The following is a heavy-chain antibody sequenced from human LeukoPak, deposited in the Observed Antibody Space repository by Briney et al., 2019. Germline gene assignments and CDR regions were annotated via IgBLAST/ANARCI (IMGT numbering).Heavy chain of an antibody. CDR3: ARDGYCSGGSCYSFDP. J-gene: IGHJ5*02. CDR1: GFTFSSYA. V-gene: IGHV3-30-3*01. CDR2: ISYDGSNK. Sequence: QPGRSLRLSCAASGFTFSSYAMHWVRQAPGKGLEGVAVISYDGSNKYYADAVKGRFTISRDNSKNTLYLQMNSLRAEDTAVYYCARDGYCSGGSCYSFDPWGQGTLVTVSS. D-gene: IGHD2-15*01.